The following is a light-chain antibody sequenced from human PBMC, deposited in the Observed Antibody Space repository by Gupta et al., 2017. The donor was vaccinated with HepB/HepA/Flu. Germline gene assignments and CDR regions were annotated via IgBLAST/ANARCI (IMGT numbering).Light chain of an antibody. CDR2: GKN. CDR1: SLRSYY. J-gene: IGLJ2*01. Sequence: SSELTQAPAVSVALGQTVRITCQGDSLRSYYASWYQQKPGQAPVLVIYGKNNRPSGVPDRFSGSSSGNTASLTIXGXQAEDEXDYYCNTRDSSGNHVVFGGGTKLTVL. V-gene: IGLV3-19*01. CDR3: NTRDSSGNHVV.